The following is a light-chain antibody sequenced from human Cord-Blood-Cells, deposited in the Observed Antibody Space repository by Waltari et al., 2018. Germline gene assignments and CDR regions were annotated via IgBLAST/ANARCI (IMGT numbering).Light chain of an antibody. J-gene: IGKJ1*01. CDR3: QQYDNLSWT. Sequence: DIQMTQSPSYLSASVGDRVTITCQASQDISNYLNWYQQKPGKAPKLLIYDASNLETGVPSRFSGSGSGTDFTFTISILQPEDIATYYCQQYDNLSWTFGQGTKVEIK. CDR2: DAS. V-gene: IGKV1-33*01. CDR1: QDISNY.